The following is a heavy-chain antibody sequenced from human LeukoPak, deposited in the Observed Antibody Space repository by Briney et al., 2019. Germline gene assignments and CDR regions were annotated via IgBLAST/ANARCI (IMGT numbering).Heavy chain of an antibody. J-gene: IGHJ4*02. CDR2: IIPILGIA. CDR1: GGTFSSYA. Sequence: SVKVSCKASGGTFSSYAISWVRQAPGQGLEWMGRIIPILGIANYAQKFQGRVTITADKSTSTAYMELSSLRSEDTAVYYCARDSGIAAAGTFDYWGQGTLVTVSS. V-gene: IGHV1-69*04. D-gene: IGHD6-13*01. CDR3: ARDSGIAAAGTFDY.